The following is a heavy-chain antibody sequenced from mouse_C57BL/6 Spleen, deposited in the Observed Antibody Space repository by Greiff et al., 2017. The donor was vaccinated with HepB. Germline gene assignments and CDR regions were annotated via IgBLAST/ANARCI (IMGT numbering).Heavy chain of an antibody. V-gene: IGHV1-75*01. CDR2: IFPGSGST. Sequence: QVQLQQSGPELVKPGASVKISCKASGYTFTDYYINWVKQRPGQGLEWIGWIFPGSGSTYYNGKFKGKATLTADKSSSTAYMQLSSLTSEDSAVYFCAREDVGYFDVWGTGTTVTVSS. J-gene: IGHJ1*03. CDR3: AREDVGYFDV. CDR1: GYTFTDYY.